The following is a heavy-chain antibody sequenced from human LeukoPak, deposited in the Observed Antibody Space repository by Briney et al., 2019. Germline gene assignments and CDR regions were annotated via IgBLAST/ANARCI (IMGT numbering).Heavy chain of an antibody. CDR3: ARDRGTPDYYDTSGYDY. D-gene: IGHD3-22*01. V-gene: IGHV4-4*02. CDR2: IYHSGST. Sequence: SETLSLTCAVSGGSISSSNWWSWVRQPPGKGLEWIGEIYHSGSTNYNPSLKSRVTISVDKSKNQFSLKLSSVTAADTAVYYCARDRGTPDYYDTSGYDYWGQGTLVTVSS. CDR1: GGSISSSNW. J-gene: IGHJ4*02.